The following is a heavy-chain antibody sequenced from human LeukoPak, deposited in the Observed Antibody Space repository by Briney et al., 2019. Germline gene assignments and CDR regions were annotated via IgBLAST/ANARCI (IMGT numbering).Heavy chain of an antibody. Sequence: PSETLSLTCAVYGGSFSGYYWSWIRQPPGKGLEWIGEINHSGSTNYNPSLKSRVTISVDTSKNQFSLKLSSVTAADTAVYYCARAWWFENWFDPWGQGTLVTVSS. V-gene: IGHV4-34*01. J-gene: IGHJ5*02. CDR3: ARAWWFENWFDP. CDR1: GGSFSGYY. D-gene: IGHD2-15*01. CDR2: INHSGST.